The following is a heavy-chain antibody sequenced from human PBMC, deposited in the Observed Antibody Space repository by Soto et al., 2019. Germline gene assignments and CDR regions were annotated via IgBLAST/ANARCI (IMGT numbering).Heavy chain of an antibody. CDR2: IYYSGST. CDR3: ARSAFTMRVVAD. D-gene: IGHD3-22*01. V-gene: IGHV4-39*01. CDR1: GGSISSTIYY. Sequence: SETLSLTCTVSGGSISSTIYYWGWIRQPPGKGLEWIGSIYYSGSTYYNPSLKSRVTISVDTSKNQFSLKLSSVTAADTAVYYCARSAFTMRVVADWGQGTLVT. J-gene: IGHJ4*02.